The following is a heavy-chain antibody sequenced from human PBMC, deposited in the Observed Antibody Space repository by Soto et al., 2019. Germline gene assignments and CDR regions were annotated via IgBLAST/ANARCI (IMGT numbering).Heavy chain of an antibody. J-gene: IGHJ4*02. CDR3: ATGGGTDYFAY. V-gene: IGHV4-30-4*01. Sequence: QVQLQESGPGQVKPAQTLSLTCTVSGGSIRSGDYYWCWIRQPPGKGLEWIGNIYYNGNTYYNPSLKSRATLFVDTSKNQFSLKLNSVTAADTAVYWCATGGGTDYFAYWGQGTTVTVS. D-gene: IGHD3-16*01. CDR1: GGSIRSGDYY. CDR2: IYYNGNT.